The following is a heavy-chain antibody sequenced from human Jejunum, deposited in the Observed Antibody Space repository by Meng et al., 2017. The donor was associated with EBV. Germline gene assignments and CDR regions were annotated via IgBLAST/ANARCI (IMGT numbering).Heavy chain of an antibody. D-gene: IGHD3-10*01. CDR2: IYSGGNT. CDR3: ARGGEPDY. CDR1: GVRAKNNY. V-gene: IGHV3-53*01. Sequence: VALVGCGGDFVQTGGFLCIYCAGSGVRAKNNYMGGVRQAPRKGLGGVSVIYSGGNTYYADSVKGRFTISRDDSKNTVFLQMNSLRAEDMAVYYCARGGEPDYWGQGTLVTVSS. J-gene: IGHJ4*02.